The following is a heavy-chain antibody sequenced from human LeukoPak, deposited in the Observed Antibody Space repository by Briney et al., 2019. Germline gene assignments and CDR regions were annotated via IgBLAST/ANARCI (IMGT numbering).Heavy chain of an antibody. J-gene: IGHJ4*02. CDR3: AKSHRAIFGVVIMHYFDY. CDR2: ISGSGGST. Sequence: GGSLRLSXAASGFTFSSYAMSWIRQAPGKGLEWVSAISGSGGSTYYADSVKGRFTISRDNSKNTLYLQMNSLRAEDTAVYYCAKSHRAIFGVVIMHYFDYWGQGTLVTVSS. V-gene: IGHV3-23*01. D-gene: IGHD3-3*01. CDR1: GFTFSSYA.